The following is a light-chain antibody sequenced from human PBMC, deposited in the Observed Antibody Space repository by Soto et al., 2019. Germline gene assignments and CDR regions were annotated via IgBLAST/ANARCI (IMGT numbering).Light chain of an antibody. CDR2: EVS. J-gene: IGLJ2*01. Sequence: QSALTQPPSASGSPGQSVTISCTGTSSDVGGYNYVSWYQQHPGKAPKLMIYEVSKRPSGVPDRFAGSKSGNTASLTVSGLQAEDAADYYCSSYAGSNVGFGGGTKLTVL. CDR1: SSDVGGYNY. CDR3: SSYAGSNVG. V-gene: IGLV2-8*01.